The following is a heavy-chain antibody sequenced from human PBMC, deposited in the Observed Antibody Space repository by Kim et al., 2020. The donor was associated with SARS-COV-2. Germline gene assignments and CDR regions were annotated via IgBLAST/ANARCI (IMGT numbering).Heavy chain of an antibody. CDR2: ISYDGSNK. CDR3: ARAGIGEFSSGYYLYY. J-gene: IGHJ4*02. D-gene: IGHD3-3*01. V-gene: IGHV3-30*04. CDR1: GFTFSSYA. Sequence: GGSLRLSCAASGFTFSSYAMHWVRQAPGKGLEWVAVISYDGSNKYYADSVKGRFTISRDNSKNTLYLQMNSLRAEDTAVYYCARAGIGEFSSGYYLYYWGQGALVAVSS.